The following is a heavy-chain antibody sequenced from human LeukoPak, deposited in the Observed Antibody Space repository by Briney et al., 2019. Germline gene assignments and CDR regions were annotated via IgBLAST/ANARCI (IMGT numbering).Heavy chain of an antibody. CDR1: GGTSSSYA. Sequence: AASVKVSCKASGGTSSSYAISWVRQAPGQGLEWMGGIIPIFGTANYAQKFQGGVTIAADESTSTAYMELSSLRSEDTAVYYCAAGEVYDIGRFYMDVWGKGTTVTVSS. V-gene: IGHV1-69*13. CDR2: IIPIFGTA. D-gene: IGHD3-9*01. CDR3: AAGEVYDIGRFYMDV. J-gene: IGHJ6*03.